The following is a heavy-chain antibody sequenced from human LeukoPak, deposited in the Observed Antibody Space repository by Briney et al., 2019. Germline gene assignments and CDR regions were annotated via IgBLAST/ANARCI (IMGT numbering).Heavy chain of an antibody. CDR1: GGTFSSYA. V-gene: IGHV1-69*13. CDR2: IIPIFGTA. Sequence: ASVKVSCKASGGTFSSYAISWVRQAPGQGLEWMGGIIPIFGTANYAQKFQGRVTITADESTSTAYMELSSLRSEDTAVYYCARDAVRDSSGYYFVGYFDYWGQGTLVTVSS. D-gene: IGHD3-22*01. J-gene: IGHJ4*02. CDR3: ARDAVRDSSGYYFVGYFDY.